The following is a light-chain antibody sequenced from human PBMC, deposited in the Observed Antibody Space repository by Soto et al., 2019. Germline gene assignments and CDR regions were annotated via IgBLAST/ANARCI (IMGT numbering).Light chain of an antibody. CDR3: SSYTSSSTVV. Sequence: QSVLTQPASVSGSPGQSITISWTGTSSDVGGYNYVSWYQQHPGKAPKLMIYEVSNRPSGVSNRFSGSKSGNTASLTISGLQAEDEADYYCSSYTSSSTVVFGGGTKLTVL. CDR2: EVS. CDR1: SSDVGGYNY. J-gene: IGLJ2*01. V-gene: IGLV2-14*01.